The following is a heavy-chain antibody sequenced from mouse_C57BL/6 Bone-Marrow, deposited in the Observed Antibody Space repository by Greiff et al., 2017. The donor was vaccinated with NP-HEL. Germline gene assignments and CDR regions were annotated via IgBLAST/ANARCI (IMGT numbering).Heavy chain of an antibody. V-gene: IGHV1-64*01. CDR3: ARWDYDYDGGYAMDY. CDR2: IHPNSGST. Sequence: QVQLQQSGAELVKPGASVKLSCKASGYTFTSYWMHWVKQRPGQGLEWIGMIHPNSGSTNYNEKFKSKATLTVDKSSSTAYMQLSSLTSEDSAVYYCARWDYDYDGGYAMDYWGQGTSVTVSS. CDR1: GYTFTSYW. D-gene: IGHD2-4*01. J-gene: IGHJ4*01.